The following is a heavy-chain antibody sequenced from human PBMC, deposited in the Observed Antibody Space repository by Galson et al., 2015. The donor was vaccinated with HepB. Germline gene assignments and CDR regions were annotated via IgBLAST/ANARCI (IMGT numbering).Heavy chain of an antibody. CDR2: INHGGET. V-gene: IGHV4-34*01. J-gene: IGHJ3*02. Sequence: LSLTCAVSGGSFSGYYWSWIRQPPGKGLEWIGEINHGGETSFTPSLKSRVTISLDTSKNQFSLNLSSVTAADTAVYYCAREAGEKSFDIWGQGTMVTVSS. CDR3: AREAGEKSFDI. CDR1: GGSFSGYY. D-gene: IGHD3-10*01.